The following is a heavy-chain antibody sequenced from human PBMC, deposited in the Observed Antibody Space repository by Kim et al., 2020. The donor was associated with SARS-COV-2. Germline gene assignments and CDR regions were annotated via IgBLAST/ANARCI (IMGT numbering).Heavy chain of an antibody. Sequence: GTTDYAAPVKGRFTISRDDSKNTLYLQMNSLKTEDTAVYYCTTDDYGVDYWGQGTLVTVSS. J-gene: IGHJ4*02. CDR2: GTT. V-gene: IGHV3-15*01. CDR3: TTDDYGVDY. D-gene: IGHD4-17*01.